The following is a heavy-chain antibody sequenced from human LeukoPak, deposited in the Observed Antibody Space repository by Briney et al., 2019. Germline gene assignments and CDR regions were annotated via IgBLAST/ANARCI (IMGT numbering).Heavy chain of an antibody. Sequence: SETLSLTCTVSGGSINSGDYYWSCIRQHPGKGLEWIGYIYNSGSTYYNPSLKSRVTISVDTSKNQFSLKLSSVTAADTAVYYCARARSSFIKYNWFDPWGQGTLVTVSS. CDR1: GGSINSGDYY. J-gene: IGHJ5*02. CDR3: ARARSSFIKYNWFDP. V-gene: IGHV4-31*03. CDR2: IYNSGST.